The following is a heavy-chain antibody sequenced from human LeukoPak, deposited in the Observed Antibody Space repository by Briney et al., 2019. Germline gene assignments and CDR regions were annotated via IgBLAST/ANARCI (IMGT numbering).Heavy chain of an antibody. V-gene: IGHV4-34*01. CDR2: INHSGST. J-gene: IGHJ1*01. D-gene: IGHD6-13*01. Sequence: SETLSLTCTVSGDSVSSYYWSWIRQPPGKGLEWIGEINHSGSTNYNPSLKSRVTISVDTSKNQFSLKLSSVTAADTAVYYCARSIAAAGRGYFQHWGQGTLVTVSS. CDR3: ARSIAAAGRGYFQH. CDR1: GDSVSSYY.